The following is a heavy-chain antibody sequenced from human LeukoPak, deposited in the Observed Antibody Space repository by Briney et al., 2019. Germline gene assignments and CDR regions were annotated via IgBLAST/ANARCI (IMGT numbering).Heavy chain of an antibody. Sequence: GGSLRLSCTASGFTLSSYEMNWVRQAPGKGLEWVSKISSSRSTMYYTDSVKGRFTISRDNAKNPLFLQMNSLRAEDTAIYYCARRFDLWGQGTLVTVSS. CDR2: ISSSRSTM. J-gene: IGHJ5*02. CDR3: ARRFDL. V-gene: IGHV3-48*03. CDR1: GFTLSSYE.